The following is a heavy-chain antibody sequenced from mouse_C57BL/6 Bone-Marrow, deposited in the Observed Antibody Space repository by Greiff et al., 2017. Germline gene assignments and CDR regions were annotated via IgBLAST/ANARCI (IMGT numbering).Heavy chain of an antibody. CDR3: SRSNLLLRLYYFDY. J-gene: IGHJ2*01. Sequence: VQLQQSGAELARPGASVKLSCKASGYTFTSYGISWVKQRTGQGLEWIGEIYPRSGNTYYNEKFKGKATLTADKSSSTAYMELRSLTSEDSAVYFGSRSNLLLRLYYFDYWGQGTTLTVSS. CDR1: GYTFTSYG. D-gene: IGHD1-1*01. CDR2: IYPRSGNT. V-gene: IGHV1-81*01.